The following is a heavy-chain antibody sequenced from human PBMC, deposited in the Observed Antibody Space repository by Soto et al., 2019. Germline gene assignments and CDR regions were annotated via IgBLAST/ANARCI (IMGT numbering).Heavy chain of an antibody. J-gene: IGHJ4*02. CDR3: ARVGSVVVVAALDY. V-gene: IGHV3-7*03. D-gene: IGHD2-15*01. CDR1: GFTFSSYW. CDR2: IKQDGSEK. Sequence: GGSLRLSCAASGFTFSSYWMSWVRQAPGKGLEWVANIKQDGSEKYYVDSVKGRFTISRDNAKNSLYLQMNSLRAEDTAVYYCARVGSVVVVAALDYWGQGTLVTVSS.